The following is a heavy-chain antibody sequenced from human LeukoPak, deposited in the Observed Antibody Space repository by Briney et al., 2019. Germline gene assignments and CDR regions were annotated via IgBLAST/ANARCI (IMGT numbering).Heavy chain of an antibody. J-gene: IGHJ5*02. V-gene: IGHV3-23*01. CDR1: GFTFSNYA. Sequence: TGGSLRLSCAASGFTFSNYAMSWVRQAPGKGLECVSAVVGSGSSTYYADSVTGRFTISRDNSRNTLYLQMNSLRAEDTAVYYCAKDRYYDNSGSYYESGSWDQGTLVTVSS. CDR2: VVGSGSST. CDR3: AKDRYYDNSGSYYESGS. D-gene: IGHD3-22*01.